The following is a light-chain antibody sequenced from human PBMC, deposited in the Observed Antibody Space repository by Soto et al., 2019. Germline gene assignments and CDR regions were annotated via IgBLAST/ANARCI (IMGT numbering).Light chain of an antibody. V-gene: IGLV2-8*01. Sequence: QSALTQPPSASGSPGQSVTISCTGTSSDVGGYKYVSWYQQHPGKAPKVMIYEVSKRPSGVPDRFSGSKSGNTASLTVSGLQAEDEADYYCSSYAGSNSPYVFGTGTQLTVL. CDR3: SSYAGSNSPYV. J-gene: IGLJ1*01. CDR2: EVS. CDR1: SSDVGGYKY.